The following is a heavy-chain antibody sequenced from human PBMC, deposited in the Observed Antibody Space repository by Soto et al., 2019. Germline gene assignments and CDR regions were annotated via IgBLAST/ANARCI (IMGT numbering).Heavy chain of an antibody. CDR2: IYYSGST. V-gene: IGHV4-30-4*01. CDR3: ARFATTVTTNWFDP. J-gene: IGHJ5*02. D-gene: IGHD4-17*01. CDR1: GGSISSGDYY. Sequence: NPSETLSLTCTVSGGSISSGDYYWSWIRQPPGKGLEWIGYIYYSGSTYYNPSLKSRVTISVDTSKNQFSLKLSSVTAADTAVYYCARFATTVTTNWFDPWGQGTLVTVSS.